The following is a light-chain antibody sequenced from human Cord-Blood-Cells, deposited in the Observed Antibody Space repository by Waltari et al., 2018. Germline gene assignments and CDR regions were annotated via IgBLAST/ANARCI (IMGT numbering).Light chain of an antibody. V-gene: IGLV2-14*01. Sequence: QSALTQPASVSGSPGQSITISCTGTSSDVGGYNYVSWYQQHPGKAPKLMIYDVSNPPSGVPNRFSGSKSGNTASLTISGLQAEDEADYYCSSYTSSSTLVFGGGTKLTVL. J-gene: IGLJ2*01. CDR2: DVS. CDR3: SSYTSSSTLV. CDR1: SSDVGGYNY.